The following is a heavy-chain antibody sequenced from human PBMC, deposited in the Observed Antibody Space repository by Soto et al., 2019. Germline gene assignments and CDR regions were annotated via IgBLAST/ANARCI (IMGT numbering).Heavy chain of an antibody. Sequence: QPGGSLRLSCAASGFTFSSYSMNLVRQAPGKGLEWVSAISGSDGKTFYADSVKGRFSISRQTSQSTLYLQMNSLRADDTAMYYCARWSYLDYWGQGTRVTVSS. D-gene: IGHD3-10*01. CDR2: ISGSDGKT. V-gene: IGHV3-23*01. CDR3: ARWSYLDY. J-gene: IGHJ1*01. CDR1: GFTFSSYS.